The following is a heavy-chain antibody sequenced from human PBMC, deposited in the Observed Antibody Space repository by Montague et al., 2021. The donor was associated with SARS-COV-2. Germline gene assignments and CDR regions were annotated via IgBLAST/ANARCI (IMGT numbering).Heavy chain of an antibody. CDR1: GFTFSDYY. CDR2: ISSSGSTI. V-gene: IGHV3-11*01. J-gene: IGHJ5*02. D-gene: IGHD6-13*01. CDR3: ARVAKLAAAGLWWFDP. Sequence: SLRLSCAASGFTFSDYYMSWIRQAPGKGLEWISYISSSGSTIYYADSVKGRFTISRDNAKNSLYLQMNSLRAEDTAVYYCARVAKLAAAGLWWFDPWGQGTLVTVSS.